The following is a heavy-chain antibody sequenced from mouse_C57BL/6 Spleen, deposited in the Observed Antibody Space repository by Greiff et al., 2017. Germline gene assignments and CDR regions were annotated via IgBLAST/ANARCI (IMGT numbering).Heavy chain of an antibody. D-gene: IGHD1-1*01. CDR1: GFTFSDYG. CDR3: ARSPPYYGSSYFDY. V-gene: IGHV5-15*01. CDR2: ISNLAYSI. J-gene: IGHJ2*01. Sequence: EVMLVESGGGLVQPGGSLKLSCAASGFTFSDYGMAWVRQAPRKGPEWVAFISNLAYSIYYADTVTGRFTISRENAKNTLYLEMSSLRSEDTAMYYCARSPPYYGSSYFDYWGQGTTLTVSS.